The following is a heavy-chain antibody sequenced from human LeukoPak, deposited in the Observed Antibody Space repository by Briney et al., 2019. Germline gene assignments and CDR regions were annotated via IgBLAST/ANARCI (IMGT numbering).Heavy chain of an antibody. CDR1: GYTFTSYG. D-gene: IGHD6-6*01. J-gene: IGHJ5*02. V-gene: IGHV1-18*01. CDR2: ISGYNGNP. Sequence: ASAKVSCKASGYTFTSYGISWVREAPGQGLEWMGWISGYNGNPNYAQKLQGRVTMTTDTSTSTAYMELRSLRADDTAVYYCGRSYSSSPPDWFDPWRQGTLVTVSS. CDR3: GRSYSSSPPDWFDP.